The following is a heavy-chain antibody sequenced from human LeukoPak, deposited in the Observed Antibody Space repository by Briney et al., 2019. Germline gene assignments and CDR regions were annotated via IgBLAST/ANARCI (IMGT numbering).Heavy chain of an antibody. J-gene: IGHJ5*02. CDR3: ARVNEDDYGDFNWFDP. CDR2: INPNSGGT. V-gene: IGHV1-2*02. CDR1: GYTFTGYY. Sequence: ASVKVSCKASGYTFTGYYMHWVRQAPGQGLEWMGWINPNSGGTNYAQKFQGRVTMTRDTSISTAYMELSRLRSDDTAVYYCARVNEDDYGDFNWFDPWGQGTLVTVSS. D-gene: IGHD4-17*01.